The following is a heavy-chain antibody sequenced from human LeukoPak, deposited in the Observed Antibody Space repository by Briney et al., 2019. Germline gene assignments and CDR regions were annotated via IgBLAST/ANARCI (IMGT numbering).Heavy chain of an antibody. CDR2: INPNSGGT. J-gene: IGHJ4*02. Sequence: ASVKVSCKASGYTFTSYYMHWVRQAPGQGLEWMGWINPNSGGTNYAQKFQGRVTMTRDTSISTAYMELSRLRSDDTAVYYCARDLFYDFWSGYYRYPDYWGQGTLVTVSS. CDR3: ARDLFYDFWSGYYRYPDY. CDR1: GYTFTSYY. D-gene: IGHD3-3*01. V-gene: IGHV1-2*02.